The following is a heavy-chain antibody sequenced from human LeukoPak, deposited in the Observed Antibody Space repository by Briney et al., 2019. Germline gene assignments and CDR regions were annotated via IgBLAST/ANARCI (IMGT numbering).Heavy chain of an antibody. J-gene: IGHJ6*02. CDR2: IGTAGDP. Sequence: GGSLRLYCAASSFTFSSYDLHWDRQATGKGLEWVSAIGTAGDPYYPDSMKGRFTISRENAKKSLYLQMNSLRAGDTAVYYCARGTPSGSYQQYYGMDVWGQGTTVTVSS. CDR3: ARGTPSGSYQQYYGMDV. CDR1: SFTFSSYD. V-gene: IGHV3-13*05. D-gene: IGHD1-26*01.